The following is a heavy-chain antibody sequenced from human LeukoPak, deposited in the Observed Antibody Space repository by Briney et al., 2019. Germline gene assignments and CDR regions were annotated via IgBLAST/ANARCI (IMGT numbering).Heavy chain of an antibody. Sequence: PGGSLRLSCAASGFTFSRYWMHWVRQAPGKGLVWVSRIKTDGTYTSYADSVKGRFTISRDNAKSTLYLQMNAVRGEDTAVYYCASEEGGLDVWGQGTTVTVSS. CDR1: GFTFSRYW. J-gene: IGHJ6*02. V-gene: IGHV3-74*01. CDR3: ASEEGGLDV. CDR2: IKTDGTYT.